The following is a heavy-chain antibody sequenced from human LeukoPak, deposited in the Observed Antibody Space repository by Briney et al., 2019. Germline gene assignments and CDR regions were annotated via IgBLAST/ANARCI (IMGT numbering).Heavy chain of an antibody. J-gene: IGHJ3*02. Sequence: SVKVSCKASGGTFSSYAINWVRQAPGQGLEWMGRIIPIFGIANYAQKFQGRVTITADKSTSTAYMELSSLRSEDTAVYYCAREVGEVVVVPAAISVAFDIWGQGTMVTVSS. D-gene: IGHD2-2*01. V-gene: IGHV1-69*04. CDR3: AREVGEVVVVPAAISVAFDI. CDR1: GGTFSSYA. CDR2: IIPIFGIA.